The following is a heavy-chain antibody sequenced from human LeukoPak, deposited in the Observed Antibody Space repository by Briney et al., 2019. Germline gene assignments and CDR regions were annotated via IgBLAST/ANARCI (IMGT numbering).Heavy chain of an antibody. D-gene: IGHD3-22*01. CDR3: ARHRRPRVLYDSSGYFHDAFDI. CDR2: VYYTGST. J-gene: IGHJ3*02. V-gene: IGHV4-59*01. Sequence: SETLSLTCTVSGGSISSYYWSWVRQPPGKGLEWIGFVYYTGSTNYSPSLKSRVTISVDTSKNQFSLKLRSVTAADTAVYYCARHRRPRVLYDSSGYFHDAFDIWGQGTMVTVSS. CDR1: GGSISSYY.